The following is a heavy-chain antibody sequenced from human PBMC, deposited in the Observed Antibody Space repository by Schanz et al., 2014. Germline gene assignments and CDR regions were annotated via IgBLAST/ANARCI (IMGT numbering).Heavy chain of an antibody. CDR3: TDGSAR. CDR1: GFIFNDYY. V-gene: IGHV3-15*01. CDR2: FKSNVDGGTT. Sequence: EVQLVESGGGLIHPGGSLRLSCAASGFIFNDYYMNWIRQAPGKGLEWVGRFKSNVDGGTTDYAAPVKGRFTISRDDSKNTLSLQMNSLKTEDTAVYYCTDGSARWGQGTLVTVSS. D-gene: IGHD3-22*01. J-gene: IGHJ4*02.